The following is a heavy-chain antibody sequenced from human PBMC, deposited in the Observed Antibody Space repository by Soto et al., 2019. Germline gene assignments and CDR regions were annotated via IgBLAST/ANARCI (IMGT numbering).Heavy chain of an antibody. Sequence: PGGSLSLSCAASGFTFSSYSMNWVRQAPGKGLEWVSSISSRSSYIYYADSVKGRFTISRDNAKNSLYLQMNSLRAEDTAVYYCARVTLGYCISTSCFYDYWGQGTLVTVS. V-gene: IGHV3-21*01. CDR1: GFTFSSYS. J-gene: IGHJ4*02. CDR2: ISSRSSYI. D-gene: IGHD2-2*01. CDR3: ARVTLGYCISTSCFYDY.